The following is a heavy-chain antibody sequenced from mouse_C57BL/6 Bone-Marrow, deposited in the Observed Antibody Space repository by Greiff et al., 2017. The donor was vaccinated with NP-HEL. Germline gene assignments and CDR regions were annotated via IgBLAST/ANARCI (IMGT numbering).Heavy chain of an antibody. CDR2: INSDGGST. CDR1: EYEFPSHD. Sequence: EVKVVESGGGLVQPGESLKLSCESNEYEFPSHDMSWVRKTPEKRLELVAAINSDGGSTYYPDTMERRFIISRDTTKKTLYLQMSSLRSEDTALYYCARHDYYDYGYYAMDYWGQGTSVTVSS. D-gene: IGHD2-4*01. V-gene: IGHV5-2*01. CDR3: ARHDYYDYGYYAMDY. J-gene: IGHJ4*01.